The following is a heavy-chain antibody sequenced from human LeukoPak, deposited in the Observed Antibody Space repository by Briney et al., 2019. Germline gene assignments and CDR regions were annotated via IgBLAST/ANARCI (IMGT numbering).Heavy chain of an antibody. CDR2: ISGGGGST. V-gene: IGHV3-23*01. CDR3: ARGPLIAAAGTW. Sequence: PGGSLRLSCAASGFTFTSYSMNWVRQAPGKGLEWVSTISGGGGSTYYADSVKGRFTISRDNAKNSLFLQMNSLRAEDTAVYYCARGPLIAAAGTWWGQGTLVTVSS. J-gene: IGHJ4*02. CDR1: GFTFTSYS. D-gene: IGHD6-13*01.